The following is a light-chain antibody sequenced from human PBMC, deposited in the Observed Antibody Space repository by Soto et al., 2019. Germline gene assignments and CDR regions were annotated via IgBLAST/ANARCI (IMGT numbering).Light chain of an antibody. J-gene: IGLJ2*01. CDR2: INN. CDR1: RPNIGSNT. Sequence: QSVLTQPPSASGTPGQRVTISCSGSRPNIGSNTVNWYQQLPGTAPRLLIYINNQRPSGVPDRFSGSKSGTSASLAISGLQSEDEADYYCAAWDDTLSGPVFGGGTKLTVL. V-gene: IGLV1-44*01. CDR3: AAWDDTLSGPV.